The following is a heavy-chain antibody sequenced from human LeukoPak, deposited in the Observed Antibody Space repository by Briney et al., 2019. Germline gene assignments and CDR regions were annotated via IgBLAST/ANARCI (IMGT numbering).Heavy chain of an antibody. CDR1: GGTFSSYT. D-gene: IGHD2-2*01. V-gene: IGHV1-69*02. J-gene: IGHJ6*03. CDR3: ASNLGYCSSTSCSAMSRYYYYMDV. Sequence: GASVKVSCKASGGTFSSYTISWVRQAPGQGLEWMGRIIPILGIANYAQKFQGRVTITADKSTSTAYMGLSSLRSEDTAVYYCASNLGYCSSTSCSAMSRYYYYMDVWGKGTTVTVSS. CDR2: IIPILGIA.